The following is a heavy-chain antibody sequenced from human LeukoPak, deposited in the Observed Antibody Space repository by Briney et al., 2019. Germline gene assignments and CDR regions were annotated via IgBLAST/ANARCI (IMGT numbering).Heavy chain of an antibody. D-gene: IGHD2-15*01. V-gene: IGHV3-48*03. Sequence: PGGSLRLSCAASGFTFSSYEMNWVRQAPGKGLEWVSYISSSGSTIYYADSVKGRFTISRDNSKNTLYLQMNSLRAEDTAVYYCAKDWARYCSGGSCYSGRFWGQGTLVTVSS. J-gene: IGHJ4*02. CDR2: ISSSGSTI. CDR3: AKDWARYCSGGSCYSGRF. CDR1: GFTFSSYE.